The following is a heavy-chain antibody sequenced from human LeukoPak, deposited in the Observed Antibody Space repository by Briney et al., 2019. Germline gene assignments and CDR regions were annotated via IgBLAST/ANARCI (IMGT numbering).Heavy chain of an antibody. CDR2: MFHSGST. Sequence: SETLSLTCTVSGGSVTTYYWSWIRQPPGKGLEWIGYMFHSGSTNCHPSLKSRVTFSIDASKNHFSLKLSSVTAADTAVYYCARSYGMATINYWGQGTLVTVSS. V-gene: IGHV4-59*08. CDR1: GGSVTTYY. CDR3: ARSYGMATINY. J-gene: IGHJ4*02. D-gene: IGHD5-24*01.